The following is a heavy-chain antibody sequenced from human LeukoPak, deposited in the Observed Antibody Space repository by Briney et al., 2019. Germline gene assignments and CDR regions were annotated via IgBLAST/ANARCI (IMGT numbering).Heavy chain of an antibody. D-gene: IGHD3-10*01. CDR1: GYTFTTYD. CDR3: ARALYYYGSGSYEYFDY. CDR2: MNPNSGNT. J-gene: IGHJ4*02. V-gene: IGHV1-8*03. Sequence: VASVKVSCKASGYTFTTYDITWVRQATGQGLEWMGWMNPNSGNTAYAQKFQGRVTITRNTSISTAYMELSSLRSEDTAVYYCARALYYYGSGSYEYFDYWGQGTLVTVSS.